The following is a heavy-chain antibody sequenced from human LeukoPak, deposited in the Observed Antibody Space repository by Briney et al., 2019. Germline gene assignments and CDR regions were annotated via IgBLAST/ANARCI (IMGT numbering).Heavy chain of an antibody. D-gene: IGHD6-6*01. V-gene: IGHV3-9*01. CDR3: ASEYSSFDAFDI. CDR2: ISWNGANI. Sequence: GGSLRLSCAASGFSFDEYVMHWVRQVPGKGLEWVSGISWNGANILYADSVKGRFTISRDNAKNSLYLQMNSLRAEDTAVYYCASEYSSFDAFDIWGQGTMVTVSS. J-gene: IGHJ3*02. CDR1: GFSFDEYV.